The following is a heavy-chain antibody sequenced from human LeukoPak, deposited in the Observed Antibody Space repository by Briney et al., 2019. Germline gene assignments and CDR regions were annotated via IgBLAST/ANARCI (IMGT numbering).Heavy chain of an antibody. Sequence: RPGGSLRLSCAASGFTFSSYSMNWVRQAPGKGLEWVSSISSSSSYIYYADSVKGRFTISRDNAKNSLYLQMNSLRAEDTAVYYCANTYSSSWYPLFDSWGQGTLVTVSS. CDR1: GFTFSSYS. V-gene: IGHV3-21*04. D-gene: IGHD6-13*01. CDR3: ANTYSSSWYPLFDS. CDR2: ISSSSSYI. J-gene: IGHJ4*02.